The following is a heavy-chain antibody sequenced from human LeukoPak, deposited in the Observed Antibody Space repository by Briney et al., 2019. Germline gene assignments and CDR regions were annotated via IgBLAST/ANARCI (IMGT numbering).Heavy chain of an antibody. J-gene: IGHJ3*02. V-gene: IGHV3-23*01. D-gene: IGHD3-22*01. CDR2: ISGSGIST. Sequence: GGSLRLSCAASGFTFSSYAMSWVRQAPGKGLEWVSGISGSGISTYYADSVKGRFTISRDNYKNTLYLQMNSLRVEDTAVYYCAKSWNYYDSSGDDALDIWGQGTMVTVSS. CDR3: AKSWNYYDSSGDDALDI. CDR1: GFTFSSYA.